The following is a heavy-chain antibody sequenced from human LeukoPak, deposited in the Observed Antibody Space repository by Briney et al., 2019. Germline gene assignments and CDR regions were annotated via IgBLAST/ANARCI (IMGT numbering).Heavy chain of an antibody. D-gene: IGHD3-3*01. J-gene: IGHJ5*02. V-gene: IGHV1-69*13. Sequence: SVTVSCKASGGTFSSYAISWVRQAPGQGLEWMGGIIPIFGTANYAQKFQGRVTITADESTSTAYMELSSLRSEDTAVYYCVRDRPYDFWSGYFPWGQGTLVTVSS. CDR2: IIPIFGTA. CDR3: VRDRPYDFWSGYFP. CDR1: GGTFSSYA.